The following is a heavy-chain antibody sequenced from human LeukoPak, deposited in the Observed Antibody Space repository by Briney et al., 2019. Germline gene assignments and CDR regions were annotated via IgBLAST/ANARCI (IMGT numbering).Heavy chain of an antibody. CDR2: INHSGST. CDR1: GGSFSGYY. J-gene: IGHJ6*04. Sequence: SETLSLTCAVYGGSFSGYYWSWIRQPPGKGLEWIGEINHSGSTNYNPSLKSRVTISVDTSKNQFSLKLSPVTAADTAVYYCARGYCSGGSCYYYYGMDVWGKGTTVTVSS. V-gene: IGHV4-34*01. D-gene: IGHD2-15*01. CDR3: ARGYCSGGSCYYYYGMDV.